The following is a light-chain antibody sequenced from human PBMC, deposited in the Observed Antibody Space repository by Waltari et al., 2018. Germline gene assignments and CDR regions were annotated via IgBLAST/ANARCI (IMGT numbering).Light chain of an antibody. CDR1: GEYSVYA. V-gene: IGLV4-69*01. CDR3: QTWGTGFQV. Sequence: LVLTQSPSASASLGASLTLTSSLPGEYSVYAIAWHHHLPLKGPRYLMTVNSDGSHKKGDGISDRFSGSSSDLDRYLIISRLQSDDEAEYFCQTWGTGFQVFGTGTKLTVL. CDR2: VNSDGSH. J-gene: IGLJ3*02.